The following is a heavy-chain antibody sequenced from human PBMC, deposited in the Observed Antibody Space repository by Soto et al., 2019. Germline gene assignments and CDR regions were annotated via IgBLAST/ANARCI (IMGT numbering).Heavy chain of an antibody. CDR2: IIPISDTT. CDR3: ARSQGSSTSLEIYYYYYYGMDV. Sequence: QVQLVQSGAEVKKPGSSVKVSCKASGGTFSSYAISWVRQAPGQGLEWMGGIIPISDTTNYAQKFQGSVTITADESTSTAYRELSSLRSEDTAVYYCARSQGSSTSLEIYYYYYYGMDVWGQGTTVTVSS. J-gene: IGHJ6*02. D-gene: IGHD2-2*01. CDR1: GGTFSSYA. V-gene: IGHV1-69*01.